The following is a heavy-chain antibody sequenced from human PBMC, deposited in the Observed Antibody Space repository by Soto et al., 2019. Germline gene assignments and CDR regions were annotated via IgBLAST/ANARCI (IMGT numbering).Heavy chain of an antibody. D-gene: IGHD3-9*01. CDR3: VKNFDARRTAFWFAT. Sequence: EVQLLESGGDLVQPGGSLRLSCAASGFTFSNYGMTWVRQAPGKGLEWVSSIRNTIDDTYYADSVKGRFTISRDNSKKTLYLQMNSRRGEDTAMYYCVKNFDARRTAFWFATWGKGPLATVSS. V-gene: IGHV3-23*01. CDR2: IRNTIDDT. CDR1: GFTFSNYG. J-gene: IGHJ5*02.